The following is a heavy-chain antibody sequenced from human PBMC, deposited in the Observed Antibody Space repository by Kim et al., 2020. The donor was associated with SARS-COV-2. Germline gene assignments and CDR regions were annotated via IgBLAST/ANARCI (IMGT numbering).Heavy chain of an antibody. CDR1: GDTFKNYA. CDR2: IIPTFRTT. J-gene: IGHJ4*03. Sequence: SVKVSCKSSGDTFKNYAVSWMRETPGQGLEWMGGIIPTFRTTNYAQKFQGRVTIIPDASTTTVYMELSGLKSEDTAVYYCARGGRSAAAGRRSICY. D-gene: IGHD6-13*01. CDR3: ARGGRSAAAGRRSICY. V-gene: IGHV1-69*13.